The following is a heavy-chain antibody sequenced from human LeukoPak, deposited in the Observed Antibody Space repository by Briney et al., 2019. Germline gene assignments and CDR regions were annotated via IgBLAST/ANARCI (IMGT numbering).Heavy chain of an antibody. CDR2: IIPIFGTA. J-gene: IGHJ4*02. CDR3: ARRTTVTGFDY. CDR1: GGSFSSEA. V-gene: IGHV1-69*05. D-gene: IGHD4-11*01. Sequence: GASVKVSCKAFGGSFSSEAISWVRQAPGQGLEWMGGIIPIFGTANYAQKLQGRVTMTRDTSTSTVYMELSSLRSEDTAVYYCARRTTVTGFDYWGQGTLVTVSS.